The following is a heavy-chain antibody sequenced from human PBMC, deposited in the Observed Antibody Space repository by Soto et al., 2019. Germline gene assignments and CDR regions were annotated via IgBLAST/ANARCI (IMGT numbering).Heavy chain of an antibody. CDR1: GGSFSGYY. D-gene: IGHD3-10*01. V-gene: IGHV4-34*01. J-gene: IGHJ4*02. Sequence: SETLSLTCAVYGGSFSGYYWSWIRQPPGKGLEWIGEINHSGSTNYNPSLKSRVTISVDTSKNQFSLKLSSVTAADTAVYYCARDAESYGSGSLDYWGQGTLVTVSS. CDR2: INHSGST. CDR3: ARDAESYGSGSLDY.